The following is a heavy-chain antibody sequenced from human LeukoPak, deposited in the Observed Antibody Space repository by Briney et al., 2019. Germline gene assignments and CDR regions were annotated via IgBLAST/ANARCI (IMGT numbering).Heavy chain of an antibody. V-gene: IGHV3-23*01. CDR2: ISGSGGST. J-gene: IGHJ4*02. D-gene: IGHD4-17*01. CDR1: GFTFSSHA. CDR3: AKKVLTVTTWYFDY. Sequence: GGSLRLSCAASGFTFSSHAMSRVRQAPGKGLEWASGISGSGGSTYYADSVKGRFTISRDNSKNMLYLQMNSLRAEDTAVYYCAKKVLTVTTWYFDYWGQGTLVTVSS.